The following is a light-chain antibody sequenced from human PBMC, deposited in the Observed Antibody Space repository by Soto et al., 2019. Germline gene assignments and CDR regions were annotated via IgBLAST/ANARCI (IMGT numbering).Light chain of an antibody. CDR2: GAS. J-gene: IGKJ1*01. Sequence: IVLTQSPDSLAVSLGERATINCKSSQSILYSSNNKNYLAWYQQKPGEPPKLLLYGASTRESGVPDRFSGSGSGTDFTLTINRLQAEDVAVYYCQQYYSPLRTFGKGTNVDIK. CDR3: QQYYSPLRT. CDR1: QSILYSSNNKNY. V-gene: IGKV4-1*01.